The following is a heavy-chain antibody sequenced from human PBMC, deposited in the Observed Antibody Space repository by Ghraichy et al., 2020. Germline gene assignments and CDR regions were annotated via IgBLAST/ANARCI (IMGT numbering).Heavy chain of an antibody. CDR3: ARVPPYYDFWSGYQNMGAFDI. CDR1: GGSISSYY. D-gene: IGHD3-3*01. J-gene: IGHJ3*02. V-gene: IGHV4-59*01. CDR2: IYYSGST. Sequence: SETLSLTCTVSGGSISSYYWSWIRQPPGKGLEWIGYIYYSGSTNYNPSLKSRVTISVDTSKNQFSLKLSSVTAADTAVYYCARVPPYYDFWSGYQNMGAFDIWGQGTMVTVSS.